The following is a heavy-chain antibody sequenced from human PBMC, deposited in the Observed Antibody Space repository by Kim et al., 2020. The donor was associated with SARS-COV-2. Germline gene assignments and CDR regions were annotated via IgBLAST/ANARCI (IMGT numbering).Heavy chain of an antibody. CDR1: GFTFSSYA. J-gene: IGHJ6*02. D-gene: IGHD5-18*01. Sequence: GGSLRLSCAASGFTFSSYAMHWVRQAPGKGLEWVAVISYDGSNKYYVDSVKGRFTISRDNSKNTLYLQMNSLRAEDTAVYYCARDVYSYGQGYYGMDVWGQGTTVTVSS. CDR3: ARDVYSYGQGYYGMDV. V-gene: IGHV3-30*04. CDR2: ISYDGSNK.